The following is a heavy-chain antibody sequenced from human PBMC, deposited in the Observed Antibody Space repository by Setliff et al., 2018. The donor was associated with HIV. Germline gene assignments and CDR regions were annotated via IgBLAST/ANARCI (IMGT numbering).Heavy chain of an antibody. CDR3: ARARGGNAEWSY. Sequence: PGGSLRLSCAASGFTFSSYSMNWVRQAPGKGLEWVSSISSSSSYIYYADSVKARFTISRENAKNTLYLQMNSLRAEDTAVYSCARARGGNAEWSYWGQGTLVTVSS. V-gene: IGHV3-21*01. D-gene: IGHD2-15*01. CDR1: GFTFSSYS. J-gene: IGHJ4*02. CDR2: ISSSSSYI.